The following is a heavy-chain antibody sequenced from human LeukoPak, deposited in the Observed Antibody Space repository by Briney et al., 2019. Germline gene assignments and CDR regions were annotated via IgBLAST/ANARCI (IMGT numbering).Heavy chain of an antibody. CDR2: IYYSGST. J-gene: IGHJ3*02. Sequence: WIRQHPGKGLEWIGYIYYSGSTYYNPSLKSRVTISVDTSKNQFSLKLSSVTAADTAVYYCARADEGAFDIWGQGTMVTVSS. CDR3: ARADEGAFDI. V-gene: IGHV4-31*02.